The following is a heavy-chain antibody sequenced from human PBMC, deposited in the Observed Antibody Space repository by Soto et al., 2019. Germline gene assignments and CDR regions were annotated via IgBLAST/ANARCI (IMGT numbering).Heavy chain of an antibody. CDR1: GFTFSSYS. CDR3: AREDTYYDFWSGYSPFLFVDY. D-gene: IGHD3-3*01. V-gene: IGHV3-48*01. Sequence: GGSLRLSCAASGFTFSSYSMNWVRQAPGKGLEWVSYISSSSSTIYYADSVKGRFTISRDNAKNSLYLQMNSLRAEDTAVYYCAREDTYYDFWSGYSPFLFVDYWGQGTLVTVSS. J-gene: IGHJ4*02. CDR2: ISSSSSTI.